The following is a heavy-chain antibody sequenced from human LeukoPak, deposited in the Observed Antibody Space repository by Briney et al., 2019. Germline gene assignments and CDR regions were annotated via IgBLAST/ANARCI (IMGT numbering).Heavy chain of an antibody. CDR3: ARDRWSSTSYSDY. Sequence: PGRSLRLSCAASGFTFSNYGMHWVRQAPGKGLEWVAVIWYDGNNKYYADSVKGRFTISRDNSKNTLYLQMNSLRAEDTAVYYCARDRWSSTSYSDYWGQGTLVTVSS. CDR2: IWYDGNNK. CDR1: GFTFSNYG. V-gene: IGHV3-33*01. D-gene: IGHD2-2*01. J-gene: IGHJ4*02.